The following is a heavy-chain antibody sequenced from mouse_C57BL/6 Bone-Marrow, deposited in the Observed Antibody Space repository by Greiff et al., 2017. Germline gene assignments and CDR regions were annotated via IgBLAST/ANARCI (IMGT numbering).Heavy chain of an antibody. J-gene: IGHJ4*01. D-gene: IGHD1-1*02. V-gene: IGHV5-9-1*02. CDR1: GFTFSSYA. Sequence: LQQSGAGLVKPGGSLKLSCAASGFTFSSYAMSWVRQTPEKRLEWVAYISSGGDYIYYADTVKGRFTFSRDNARNTLYLQMSSLKSEYTAMYYCTRRGLWPHYYAMDYWGQGTSVTVSS. CDR2: ISSGGDYI. CDR3: TRRGLWPHYYAMDY.